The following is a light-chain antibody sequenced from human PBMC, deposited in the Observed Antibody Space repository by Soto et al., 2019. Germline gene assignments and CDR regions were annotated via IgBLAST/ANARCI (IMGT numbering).Light chain of an antibody. CDR3: QQYNDSFRYT. V-gene: IGKV3-15*01. J-gene: IGKJ2*01. Sequence: EIVMTQSPVTLSVSPGERATLSCRASQSVSSNLAWYQQKPGQSPRLLIYGASTRATGIPARFSGSGSGTEFTLTISSLQSEDFAVYYCQQYNDSFRYTFGQGTKLEIK. CDR2: GAS. CDR1: QSVSSN.